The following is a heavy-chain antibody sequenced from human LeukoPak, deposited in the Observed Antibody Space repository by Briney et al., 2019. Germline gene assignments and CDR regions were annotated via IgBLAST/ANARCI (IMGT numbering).Heavy chain of an antibody. CDR2: FSSSGGST. V-gene: IGHV3-23*01. CDR3: AKSSPWWLQAPYYFDY. D-gene: IGHD5-12*01. Sequence: GGSLRLSGEASEFTFSNYAITWVAKAPGKGWDWSSPFSSSGGSTYYADSVKGRFTISRDNSKNTLYLQMNSLRAEDTAVYYCAKSSPWWLQAPYYFDYWGQGTLVTVSS. CDR1: EFTFSNYA. J-gene: IGHJ4*02.